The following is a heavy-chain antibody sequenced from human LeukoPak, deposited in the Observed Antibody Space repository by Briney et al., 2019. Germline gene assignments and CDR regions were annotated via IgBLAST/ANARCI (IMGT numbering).Heavy chain of an antibody. V-gene: IGHV4-34*01. CDR2: IKHSGST. J-gene: IGHJ4*02. Sequence: PSDTLSLTCAVYGGSFSGYYWSWIREPPGKGLEWIGEIKHSGSTNYNPSLKSRVTISVDTSKNQFSLKLSSVTAADTAMYYCARGTLYSGWSYYFDYWGQGSQVTVSS. CDR3: ARGTLYSGWSYYFDY. D-gene: IGHD6-19*01. CDR1: GGSFSGYY.